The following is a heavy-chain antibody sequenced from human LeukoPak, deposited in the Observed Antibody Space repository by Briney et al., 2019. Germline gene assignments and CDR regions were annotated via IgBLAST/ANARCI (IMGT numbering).Heavy chain of an antibody. D-gene: IGHD3-3*01. CDR3: ARVYYDFWSGYYSQYYFDY. CDR1: GFTFSSYS. CDR2: ISSSSSYI. Sequence: PGGSLRLSCAASGFTFSSYSMNWVRQAPGKGLEWVSSISSSSSYIYYADSVKGRFTISRDNAKNSLYLQMNSLRAEDTAVYYCARVYYDFWSGYYSQYYFDYWGQGTLVTVSS. V-gene: IGHV3-21*01. J-gene: IGHJ4*02.